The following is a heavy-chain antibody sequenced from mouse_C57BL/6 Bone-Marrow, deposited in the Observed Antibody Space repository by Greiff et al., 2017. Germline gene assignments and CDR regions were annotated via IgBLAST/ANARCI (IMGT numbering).Heavy chain of an antibody. V-gene: IGHV5-6*01. J-gene: IGHJ2*01. CDR3: ARGGGGFDY. CDR2: ISSGGSYT. CDR1: GFTFSSYG. Sequence: EVQVVESGGDLVKPGGSLKLSCAASGFTFSSYGMSWVRQTPDKRLEWVATISSGGSYTYYPDSVKGRFTISRDNAKNTLYLQMSSLKSKDTAMYDCARGGGGFDYWGQGTTLTVSS.